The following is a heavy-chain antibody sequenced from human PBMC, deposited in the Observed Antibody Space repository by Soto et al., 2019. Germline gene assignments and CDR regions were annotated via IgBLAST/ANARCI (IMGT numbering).Heavy chain of an antibody. Sequence: GGSLRLSCAASGFTFSSSEMYWVRQAPGKGLEWVSYIHPSGQPIFYADSAKGRFTISRDNAKNSLYLQMSSLRAEDSAVYYCARRASRWGQGTMVTVSS. CDR2: IHPSGQPI. CDR1: GFTFSSSE. CDR3: ARRASR. V-gene: IGHV3-48*03. J-gene: IGHJ3*01. D-gene: IGHD1-26*01.